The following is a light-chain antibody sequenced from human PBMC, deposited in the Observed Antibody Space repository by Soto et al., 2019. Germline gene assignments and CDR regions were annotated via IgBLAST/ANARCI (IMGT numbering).Light chain of an antibody. CDR2: EVT. V-gene: IGLV2-14*01. J-gene: IGLJ1*01. Sequence: QSVLTQPASVSGSPGQSITISCTGTSCDIGSYNRVSWYQQHPGKAPKLIIYEVTDRPSGVSNRFSGSKSGNTASLTISGLQAEDEADYYCSSYTNINTRACVFGTGTKLTVL. CDR1: SCDIGSYNR. CDR3: SSYTNINTRACV.